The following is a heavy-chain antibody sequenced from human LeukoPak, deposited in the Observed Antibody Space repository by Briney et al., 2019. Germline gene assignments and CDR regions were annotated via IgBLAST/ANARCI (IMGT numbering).Heavy chain of an antibody. CDR2: INTNTGNP. V-gene: IGHV7-4-1*02. CDR1: GYTFTSYA. J-gene: IGHJ6*03. CDR3: ARAPPPYSSSWYYYYYYYMDV. D-gene: IGHD6-13*01. Sequence: GASVKVSCKASGYTFTSYAMNWVRQAPGQGLEWMGWINTNTGNPTYAQGFTGRFVFSLDTSVSTAYLQISSLKAEDTAVYYCARAPPPYSSSWYYYYYYYMDVWGKGTTVTVSS.